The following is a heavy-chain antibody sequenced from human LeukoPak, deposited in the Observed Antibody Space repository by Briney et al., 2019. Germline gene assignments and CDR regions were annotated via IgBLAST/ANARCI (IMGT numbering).Heavy chain of an antibody. D-gene: IGHD6-25*01. CDR3: ATDVTGSEDR. J-gene: IGHJ5*02. CDR2: MDTDGRIT. CDR1: GFPFCNFW. V-gene: IGHV3-74*01. Sequence: GGSLRLSCVVSGFPFCNFWMHWVRQVPGKGLVWVARMDTDGRITDYADSVKGRFTISRDNARNTLYLQMRSLRADDTALYYCATDVTGSEDRWGQGTLVTVSS.